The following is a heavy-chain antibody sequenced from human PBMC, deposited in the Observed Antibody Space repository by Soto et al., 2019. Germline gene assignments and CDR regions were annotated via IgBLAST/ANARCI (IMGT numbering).Heavy chain of an antibody. D-gene: IGHD2-15*01. CDR3: AKDVYCSGGSCYSLGDFDY. J-gene: IGHJ4*02. CDR2: ISGSGGST. V-gene: IGHV3-23*01. CDR1: GFTFSSYA. Sequence: PGGSLRLSCAASGFTFSSYAMSWVRQAPGKGLEWVSAISGSGGSTYYADSVKGRFTISRDSSKNTLYLQMNSLRAEDTAVYYCAKDVYCSGGSCYSLGDFDYWGQGTLVTVSS.